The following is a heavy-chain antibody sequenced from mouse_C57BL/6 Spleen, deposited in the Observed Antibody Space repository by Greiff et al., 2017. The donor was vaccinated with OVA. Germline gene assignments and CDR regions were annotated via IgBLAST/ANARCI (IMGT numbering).Heavy chain of an antibody. Sequence: EVQVVESGPVLVKPGASVKMSCKASGYTFTDYYMNWVKQSHGKSLEWIGVINPYNGGTSYNQKFKGKATLTVDKSSSTAYMELNSLTSEDSAVYYCARAHYGPGVDYWGQGTTLTVSS. V-gene: IGHV1-19*01. CDR3: ARAHYGPGVDY. J-gene: IGHJ2*01. D-gene: IGHD1-1*01. CDR2: INPYNGGT. CDR1: GYTFTDYY.